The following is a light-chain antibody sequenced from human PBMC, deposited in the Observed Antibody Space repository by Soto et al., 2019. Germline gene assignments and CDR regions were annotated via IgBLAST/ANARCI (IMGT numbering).Light chain of an antibody. CDR1: QSVNNNY. Sequence: DIVLTHSPGTLSLSPGERATLSCRASQSVNNNYLAWYQQKPGQAPRLLIHGAAIRATGIPDRFSGSGSGADFTLTISRLEPEDFAVYYCQQYGSSPGTFGQGTRLEIK. V-gene: IGKV3-20*01. CDR3: QQYGSSPGT. J-gene: IGKJ5*01. CDR2: GAA.